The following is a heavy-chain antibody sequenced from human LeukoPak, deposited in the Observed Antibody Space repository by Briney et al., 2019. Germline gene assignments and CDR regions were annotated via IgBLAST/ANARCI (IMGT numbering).Heavy chain of an antibody. CDR1: GFTFSSYA. D-gene: IGHD3-10*01. CDR3: AKDLDYGSGSYHFDY. J-gene: IGHJ4*02. CDR2: ISGGGGST. V-gene: IGHV3-23*01. Sequence: GGSLRLSCAASGFTFSSYALSWVRQAPGKGLEWVSVISGGGGSTYYADSVKGRFTISRDNSKKTLYLQLNSLRAEATAVYYCAKDLDYGSGSYHFDYWGQGTLATVSS.